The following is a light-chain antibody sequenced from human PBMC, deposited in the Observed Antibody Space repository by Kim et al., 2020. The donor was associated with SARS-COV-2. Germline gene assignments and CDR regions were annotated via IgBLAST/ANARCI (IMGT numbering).Light chain of an antibody. Sequence: SPCERATLSCRASQSVSSNLAWYQQKPGQAPRLLIYGASTRATGIPARFSGSGSGTEFTLTISSLQSEDFAVYYCQQYNNWPPWTFGQGTKVDIK. CDR3: QQYNNWPPWT. V-gene: IGKV3-15*01. J-gene: IGKJ1*01. CDR1: QSVSSN. CDR2: GAS.